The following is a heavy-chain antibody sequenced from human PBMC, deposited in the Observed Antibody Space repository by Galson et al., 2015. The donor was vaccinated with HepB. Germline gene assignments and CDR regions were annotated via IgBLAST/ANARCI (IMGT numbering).Heavy chain of an antibody. CDR3: ARDLEATFDY. J-gene: IGHJ4*02. V-gene: IGHV3-74*01. CDR2: INSDGSST. CDR1: GLSFSNYS. Sequence: SLRLSCAASGLSFSNYSMYWVRQAPGKGLVWVSRINSDGSSTNYADSVKGRFTISGDNAKNTLYLQMNSLRAEDTAVYYCARDLEATFDYWGQGTLVTVSS.